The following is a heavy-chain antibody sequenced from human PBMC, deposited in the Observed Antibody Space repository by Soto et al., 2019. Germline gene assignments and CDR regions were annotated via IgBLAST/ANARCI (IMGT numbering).Heavy chain of an antibody. J-gene: IGHJ4*02. V-gene: IGHV4-31*03. CDR3: ARDRSGSYYLFDY. CDR1: GGSISSGGYY. CDR2: IYYSGST. Sequence: SETLSLTCTVSGGSISSGGYYWSWIRQHPGKGLEWIGYIYYSGSTYYNPSLKSRVTISVDTSKNQFSLKLSSVTAADTAVYYCARDRSGSYYLFDYWGQGTLVTVS. D-gene: IGHD1-26*01.